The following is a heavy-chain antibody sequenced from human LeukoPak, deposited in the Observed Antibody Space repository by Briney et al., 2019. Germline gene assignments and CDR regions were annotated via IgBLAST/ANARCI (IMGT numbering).Heavy chain of an antibody. CDR3: AKDPNSGYDSFDP. CDR1: GFAFSNYN. V-gene: IGHV3-9*01. CDR2: ISWNSGSI. J-gene: IGHJ5*02. Sequence: GGSLRLSCAASGFAFSNYNMNWVRQAPGKGLEWVSGISWNSGSIGYADSVKGRFTISRDNAKNSLYLQMNSLRAEDTALYYCAKDPNSGYDSFDPWGQGTLVTVSS. D-gene: IGHD5-12*01.